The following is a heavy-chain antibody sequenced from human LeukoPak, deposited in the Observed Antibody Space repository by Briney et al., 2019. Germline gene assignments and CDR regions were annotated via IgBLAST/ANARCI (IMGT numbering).Heavy chain of an antibody. CDR3: ARSLPYGTTWYGRSDF. CDR1: GFPSNAYW. V-gene: IGHV3-7*03. Sequence: GGSLRLSCAASGFPSNAYWMTWVRQAPGKGLEWVANIRQDGDTKYYVDSVKGRFTISRDNAMNSLYLQMNSLRAEDTAIYYCARSLPYGTTWYGRSDFWGQGTLVTVSS. D-gene: IGHD6-13*01. J-gene: IGHJ4*02. CDR2: IRQDGDTK.